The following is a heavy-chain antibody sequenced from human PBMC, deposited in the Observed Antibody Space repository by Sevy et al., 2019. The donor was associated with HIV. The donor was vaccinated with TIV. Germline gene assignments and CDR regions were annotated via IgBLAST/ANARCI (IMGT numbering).Heavy chain of an antibody. CDR3: VRKYSLATLSENWFDP. J-gene: IGHJ5*02. V-gene: IGHV1-2*07. CDR1: GYTFTGYY. CDR2: INGNSGDT. Sequence: ASVKVSCKASGYTFTGYYMHWVRQAPGQGLEWMGWINGNSGDTKYAHKFQGRVTMTRYTSISTAYMELTRLTSDDTAVYYCVRKYSLATLSENWFDPWGQGTLVTVSS. D-gene: IGHD2-15*01.